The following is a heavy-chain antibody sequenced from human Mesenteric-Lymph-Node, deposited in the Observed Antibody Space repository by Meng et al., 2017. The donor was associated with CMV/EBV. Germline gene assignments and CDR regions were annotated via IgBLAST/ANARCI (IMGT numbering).Heavy chain of an antibody. CDR3: ARAKSPLKDQLLYSGWFDP. CDR1: GGTFSSYA. Sequence: SVKVSCKASGGTFSSYAISWVRQAPGQGLEWMGGIIPIFGTANYAQKFQGRVTITTDESTSTAYMELSSLRSEDTAVYYCARAKSPLKDQLLYSGWFDPWGQGTLVTVSS. D-gene: IGHD2-2*02. J-gene: IGHJ5*02. CDR2: IIPIFGTA. V-gene: IGHV1-69*05.